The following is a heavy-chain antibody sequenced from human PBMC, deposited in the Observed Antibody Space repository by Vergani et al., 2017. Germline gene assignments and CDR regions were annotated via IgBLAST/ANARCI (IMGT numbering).Heavy chain of an antibody. CDR3: AGVHSSGYTYGIDV. CDR2: IYHSGST. CDR1: GGSISSYY. Sequence: QVQLQESGPGLVKPSETLSLTCTVSGGSISSYYWSWIRQPPGKGLEWIGYIYHSGSTNYNPCLKSRVTISGDTSKTQYSLRLSSVTAADTAVYYYAGVHSSGYTYGIDVWGQGTTVTVSS. D-gene: IGHD3-22*01. J-gene: IGHJ6*02. V-gene: IGHV4-59*01.